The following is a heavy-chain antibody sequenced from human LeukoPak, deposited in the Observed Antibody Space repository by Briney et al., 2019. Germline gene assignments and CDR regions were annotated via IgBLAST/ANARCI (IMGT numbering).Heavy chain of an antibody. CDR2: IYYSGTT. CDR1: GCSITSYY. D-gene: IGHD1-26*01. CDR3: ARDRIVGATKAFDI. Sequence: SETLSLTCTASGCSITSYYWSWIRQPPGKGLEWIGYIYYSGTTNYNPSLKSRVTMSVDATKSQFSQTLSSVTAADTAVYYCARDRIVGATKAFDIWGQGTMVTVSS. V-gene: IGHV4-59*12. J-gene: IGHJ3*02.